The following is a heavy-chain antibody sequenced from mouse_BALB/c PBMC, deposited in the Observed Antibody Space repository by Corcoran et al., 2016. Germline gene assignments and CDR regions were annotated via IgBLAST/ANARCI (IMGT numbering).Heavy chain of an antibody. V-gene: IGHV3-6*02. Sequence: EVQLQESGPGLVKPSQSLSLTCSVTDYSITSGYYWNWIRQFQGNKLEWMGNISYDGSNNYNPSLKNRMSITRDTSKNQFFLKLNSVTTEDTATYYCARDYKGYWGQGTMVTVSA. CDR2: ISYDGSN. CDR1: DYSITSGYY. D-gene: IGHD1-3*01. J-gene: IGHJ3*01. CDR3: ARDYKGY.